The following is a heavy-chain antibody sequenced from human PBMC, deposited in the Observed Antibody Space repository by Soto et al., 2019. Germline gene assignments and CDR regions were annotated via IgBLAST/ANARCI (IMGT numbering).Heavy chain of an antibody. CDR3: ARDRIVVVPAAILGFDI. Sequence: QAQLVQSGAEVKKPGASVKVSCKASGYTFTSYGISWVRQAPGQGLEWMGWISAYNGNTNYAQKLQGRVTMTTDTSTSTAYMELRSLRSDDTAVYYCARDRIVVVPAAILGFDIWGQGTMVTVSS. CDR1: GYTFTSYG. CDR2: ISAYNGNT. D-gene: IGHD2-2*02. J-gene: IGHJ3*02. V-gene: IGHV1-18*01.